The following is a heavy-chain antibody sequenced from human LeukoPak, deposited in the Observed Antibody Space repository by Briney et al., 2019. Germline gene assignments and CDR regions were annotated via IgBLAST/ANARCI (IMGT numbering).Heavy chain of an antibody. CDR1: GFTFSSYG. V-gene: IGHV3-33*01. J-gene: IGHJ4*02. D-gene: IGHD6-13*01. CDR3: ARVDYSSSWYIDY. Sequence: PGRSLRLSCAASGFTFSSYGMHWVRQAPGKGLEWVAVIWYDGSDKYYADSVKGRFTISRDNSNNTLHLQMNSLRAEDTAVYYCARVDYSSSWYIDYWGQGTLVTVSS. CDR2: IWYDGSDK.